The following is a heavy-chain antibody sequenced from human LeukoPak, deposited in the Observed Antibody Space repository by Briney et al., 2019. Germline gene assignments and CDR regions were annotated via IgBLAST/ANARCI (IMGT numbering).Heavy chain of an antibody. Sequence: ASVKVTCKTSGYTFTDYGISWVRQAPGQWLEWMGWISVYNVNTNYAQKFQGRVTMTRDTSTNTVYMELTSLTSDDTAVYFCARDEIFGVGTHFDYWGQGTLVIVSS. CDR2: ISVYNVNT. V-gene: IGHV1-18*01. D-gene: IGHD3-3*01. J-gene: IGHJ4*02. CDR1: GYTFTDYG. CDR3: ARDEIFGVGTHFDY.